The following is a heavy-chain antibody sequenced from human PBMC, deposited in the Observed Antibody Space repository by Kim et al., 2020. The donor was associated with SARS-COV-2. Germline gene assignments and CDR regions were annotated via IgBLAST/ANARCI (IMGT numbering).Heavy chain of an antibody. V-gene: IGHV1-46*01. CDR1: GYTFTSFY. J-gene: IGHJ2*01. D-gene: IGHD2-21*01. CDR2: INPSGGTS. CDR3: VREAYCGGTRYTGGRRYFNL. Sequence: ASVKVSCKASGYTFTSFYMHWVRQAPGQGLEWVGTINPSGGTSEYPPKLQGRVTVNRDTSTSTVYMELSSLRSEDTAVYYCVREAYCGGTRYTGGRRYFNLWGRRTLVTVSS.